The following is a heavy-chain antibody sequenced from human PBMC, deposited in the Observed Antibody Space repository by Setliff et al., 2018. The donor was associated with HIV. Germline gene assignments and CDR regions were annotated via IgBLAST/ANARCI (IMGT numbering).Heavy chain of an antibody. J-gene: IGHJ4*02. CDR2: IFGGGTT. V-gene: IGHV3-66*02. Sequence: SGGSLRLSCAVSGAIVSNNHMSWVRQAPGKGLEWVSVIFGGGTTLYADSVKGRFIISRDNSKNSLYLQMNNLRAEDTAVYYCARGQDYYDSSGYDYWGQGTLVTVSS. CDR3: ARGQDYYDSSGYDY. CDR1: GAIVSNNH. D-gene: IGHD3-22*01.